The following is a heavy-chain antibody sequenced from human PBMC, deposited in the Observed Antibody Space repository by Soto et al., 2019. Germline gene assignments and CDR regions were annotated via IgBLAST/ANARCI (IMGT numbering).Heavy chain of an antibody. Sequence: QLQLQESGPGLVKPSETLSLTCTVSGGSISSSSYYWGWIRQPPGKGLEWIGSIYYSGSTYYNPSLKSRVTISVDTSKNQFSLKLSSVTAADTAVYYCARLAWEPEYSYGLWQQLQGGYYFDYWGQGTLVTVSS. D-gene: IGHD5-18*01. J-gene: IGHJ4*02. CDR1: GGSISSSSYY. CDR3: ARLAWEPEYSYGLWQQLQGGYYFDY. CDR2: IYYSGST. V-gene: IGHV4-39*01.